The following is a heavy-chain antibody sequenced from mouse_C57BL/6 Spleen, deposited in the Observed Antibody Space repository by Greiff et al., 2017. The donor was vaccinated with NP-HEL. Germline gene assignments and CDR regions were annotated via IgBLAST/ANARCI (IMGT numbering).Heavy chain of an antibody. V-gene: IGHV1-52*01. D-gene: IGHD1-1*01. CDR3: ARITTVVGYAMDY. Sequence: QVQLQQPGAELVRPGSSVKLSCKASGYTFTSYWMHWVKQRPIQGLEWIGNIDPSDSETHYNQKFKDKATLTVDKSSSTAYMQLSSLTSEDSAVYYCARITTVVGYAMDYWGQGTSVTVSS. J-gene: IGHJ4*01. CDR1: GYTFTSYW. CDR2: IDPSDSET.